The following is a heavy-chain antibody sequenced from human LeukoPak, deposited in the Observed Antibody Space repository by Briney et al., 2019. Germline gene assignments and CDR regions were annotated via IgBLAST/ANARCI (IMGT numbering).Heavy chain of an antibody. V-gene: IGHV4-39*07. CDR1: GGSISSGVYY. CDR2: INHSGST. Sequence: SETLSLTCTVSGGSISSGVYYWSWIRQPPGKGLEWIGEINHSGSTNYNPSLKSRVTISVDTSKNQFSLKLSSVTAADTAVYYCASSGGYWGQGTLVTVSS. CDR3: ASSGGY. J-gene: IGHJ4*02.